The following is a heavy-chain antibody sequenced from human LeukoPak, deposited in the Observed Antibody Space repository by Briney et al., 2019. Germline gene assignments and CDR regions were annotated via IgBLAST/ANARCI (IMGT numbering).Heavy chain of an antibody. D-gene: IGHD3-3*01. J-gene: IGHJ5*02. CDR2: IKQDGSEK. V-gene: IGHV3-7*01. CDR3: ARVHHDFWSGYSLSDWFDP. CDR1: GFTFSSYW. Sequence: PGGSLRLSCAASGFTFSSYWMSWVRRAPGKGLEWVANIKQDGSEKYYVDSVKGRFTISRDNAKNSLYLQMNSLRAEDTAVYYCARVHHDFWSGYSLSDWFDPWGQGTLVTVSS.